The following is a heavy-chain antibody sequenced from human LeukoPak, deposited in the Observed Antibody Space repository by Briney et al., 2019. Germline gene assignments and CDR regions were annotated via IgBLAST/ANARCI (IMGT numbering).Heavy chain of an antibody. CDR1: GFTLSGYW. CDR2: MNQDGSDI. V-gene: IGHV3-7*03. CDR3: ASLWYGSYYYYYYGMDV. D-gene: IGHD6-13*01. Sequence: PGGSLRLSCAASGFTLSGYWMSWVRQAPGKGLEWVANMNQDGSDINYVDSVRGRFTISRDNAKNSLYLQMNTLRAEDTAVYYCASLWYGSYYYYYYGMDVWGQGTTVTVSS. J-gene: IGHJ6*02.